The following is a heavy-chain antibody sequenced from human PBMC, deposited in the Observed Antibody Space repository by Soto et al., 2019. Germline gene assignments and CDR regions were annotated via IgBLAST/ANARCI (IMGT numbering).Heavy chain of an antibody. Sequence: KPSETLSLTCTVSGGSISSSSYYWGWIRQPPGKGLEWIGSIYYSGSTYYNPSLKSRVTISVDTSKNQFSLKLSSVTAADTAVYYCASKKISSSWYFDTFDYWGQGTLVTVSS. J-gene: IGHJ4*02. V-gene: IGHV4-39*01. CDR3: ASKKISSSWYFDTFDY. D-gene: IGHD6-13*01. CDR2: IYYSGST. CDR1: GGSISSSSYY.